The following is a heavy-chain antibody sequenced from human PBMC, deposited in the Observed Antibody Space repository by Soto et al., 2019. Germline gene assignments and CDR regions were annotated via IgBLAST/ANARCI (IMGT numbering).Heavy chain of an antibody. CDR2: ISGSGGST. V-gene: IGHV3-23*01. CDR1: GFTFSSYA. Sequence: GGSLILSCAASGFTFSSYAMSWVRQAPGKGLEWVSAISGSGGSTYYADSVKGRFTISRDNSKNTLYLQMNSLRAEDTAVYYCAKDFPIRYFDWLPRPFDYWGQGTLVTVSS. J-gene: IGHJ4*02. CDR3: AKDFPIRYFDWLPRPFDY. D-gene: IGHD3-9*01.